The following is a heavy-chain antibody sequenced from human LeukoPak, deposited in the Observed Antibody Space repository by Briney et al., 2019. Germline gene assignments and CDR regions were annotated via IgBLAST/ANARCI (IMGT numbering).Heavy chain of an antibody. D-gene: IGHD6-19*01. CDR3: AKDLLSSGLFDY. CDR2: ISYDGSNK. Sequence: GRSLRLSCAASGFTFSSYGMHWVRQAPGKGLEWVAVISYDGSNKYYADSVKGRFTTSRDNSKNTLYLQMNSLRAEDTAVYYCAKDLLSSGLFDYWGQGTLVTVSS. CDR1: GFTFSSYG. V-gene: IGHV3-30*18. J-gene: IGHJ4*02.